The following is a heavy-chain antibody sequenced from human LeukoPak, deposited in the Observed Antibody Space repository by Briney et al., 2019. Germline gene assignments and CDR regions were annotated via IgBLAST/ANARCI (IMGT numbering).Heavy chain of an antibody. CDR2: IIPIFGTA. Sequence: ASVKVSCKASGGTFSSYAISWVRQAPGQGLEWMGGIIPIFGTANYAQKFQGRVTITADKSTSTAYMELSSLRSEDTAVYYCARDSSTKCYGCLCDYWGQGTLVTVSS. J-gene: IGHJ4*02. V-gene: IGHV1-69*06. CDR3: ARDSSTKCYGCLCDY. D-gene: IGHD2-2*01. CDR1: GGTFSSYA.